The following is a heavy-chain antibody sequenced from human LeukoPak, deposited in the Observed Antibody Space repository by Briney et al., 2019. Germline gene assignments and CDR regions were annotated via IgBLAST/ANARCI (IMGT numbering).Heavy chain of an antibody. Sequence: GGSLRLSCAASGFTFSNAWMSWVRQAPGKGLEWVGRIKSKTDGGTTDYAAPVKGRFTISRDDSKNTLYLQMNSLKTEDTAVYYCTTVLTNDYYYMDVRGKGATVTVSS. D-gene: IGHD2-21*02. CDR3: TTVLTNDYYYMDV. CDR2: IKSKTDGGTT. V-gene: IGHV3-15*01. CDR1: GFTFSNAW. J-gene: IGHJ6*03.